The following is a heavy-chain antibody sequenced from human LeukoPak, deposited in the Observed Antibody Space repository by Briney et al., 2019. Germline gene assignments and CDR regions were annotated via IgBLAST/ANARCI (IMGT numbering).Heavy chain of an antibody. Sequence: APVKVSCKASGYTFTSYYMHWVRQAPGQGLEGMGIINPSGGSTSYAQKFQGRVTMTRDTSTSTVYMELSSLRSEDTAVYYCARSFQAENPPTDYWGQGTLVTVSS. CDR1: GYTFTSYY. CDR2: INPSGGST. V-gene: IGHV1-46*01. CDR3: ARSFQAENPPTDY. J-gene: IGHJ4*02.